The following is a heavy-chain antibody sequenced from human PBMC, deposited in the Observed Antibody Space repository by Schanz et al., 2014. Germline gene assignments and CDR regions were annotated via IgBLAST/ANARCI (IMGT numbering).Heavy chain of an antibody. Sequence: EVQLLESGGGLVQPGGSLRLSCAVSGFTFSSYAMSWVRQAPGKGLEWVSTISGGGGGYRPYADSVKGRFTISRDNARYSLYLEMNSLRAEDTAVYYCARGRARQLVHWFDPWGQGTLVTVSS. CDR1: GFTFSSYA. D-gene: IGHD6-13*01. V-gene: IGHV3-23*01. J-gene: IGHJ5*02. CDR3: ARGRARQLVHWFDP. CDR2: ISGGGGGYR.